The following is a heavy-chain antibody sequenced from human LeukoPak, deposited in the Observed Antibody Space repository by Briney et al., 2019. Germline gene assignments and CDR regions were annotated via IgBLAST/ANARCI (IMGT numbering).Heavy chain of an antibody. V-gene: IGHV3-23*01. CDR2: ISGSGDST. D-gene: IGHD3-10*01. Sequence: GGTLRLSCAASGFTFSSFGMSWVRQAPGKGLEWVSGISGSGDSTYYADSVKGRFTISRDNSKNTLYLQMNSLRAEDTAVYYCAKDRYYGSGSYSRSLDYWGQGTLVTVSS. CDR3: AKDRYYGSGSYSRSLDY. CDR1: GFTFSSFG. J-gene: IGHJ4*02.